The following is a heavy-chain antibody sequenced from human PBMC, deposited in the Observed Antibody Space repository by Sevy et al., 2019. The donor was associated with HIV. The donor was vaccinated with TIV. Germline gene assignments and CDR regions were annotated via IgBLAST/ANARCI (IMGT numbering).Heavy chain of an antibody. D-gene: IGHD2-15*01. CDR3: VRAIQLAASY. CDR2: INPDGTRI. V-gene: IGHV3-7*02. Sequence: GGYLRLSCEASAITIRDYWMSWVRQAPGKGLEWVANINPDGTRIYYADSVKGRFTISRDHAKTSVFLQMSSLRAEDTAVYDCVRAIQLAASYWGQGTLVTVSS. CDR1: AITIRDYW. J-gene: IGHJ4*02.